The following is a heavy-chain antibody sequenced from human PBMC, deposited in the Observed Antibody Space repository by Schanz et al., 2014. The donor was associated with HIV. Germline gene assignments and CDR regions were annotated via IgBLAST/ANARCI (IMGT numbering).Heavy chain of an antibody. J-gene: IGHJ2*01. Sequence: MQLVESGGGLVKPGGSLRLSCAASGFTFSSFGMHWVRQAPGKGLEWVAVISYDGSNKYYADSVKGRFTISRDNSKNTLYLQMNSLRAGDTAMYYCVRVTYYYDSSDYSYWYFDLWGRGTLVTVSS. V-gene: IGHV3-30*03. D-gene: IGHD3-22*01. CDR1: GFTFSSFG. CDR2: ISYDGSNK. CDR3: VRVTYYYDSSDYSYWYFDL.